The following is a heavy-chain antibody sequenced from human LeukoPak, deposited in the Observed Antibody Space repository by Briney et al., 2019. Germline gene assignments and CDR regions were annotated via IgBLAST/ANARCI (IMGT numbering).Heavy chain of an antibody. CDR2: IYYSGST. J-gene: IGHJ6*03. CDR1: GGSISSSSYY. D-gene: IGHD2-2*01. Sequence: KPSETLSLTCTVSGGSISSSSYYWGWIRQPPGKGLEWIGSIYYSGSTYYNPSLKSRVTISVDTSKNQFSLKLSSVTAADTAVYYCAREGANIVVVPAAVSPYYYYYTDVWGKGTTVTVSS. V-gene: IGHV4-39*07. CDR3: AREGANIVVVPAAVSPYYYYYTDV.